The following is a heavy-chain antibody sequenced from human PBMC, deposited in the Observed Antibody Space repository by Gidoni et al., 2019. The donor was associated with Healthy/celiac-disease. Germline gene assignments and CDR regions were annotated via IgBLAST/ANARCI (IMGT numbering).Heavy chain of an antibody. Sequence: QVQLQQWGAGLLKPSETLSLTCAVYGWSVSGYYWSWIRQPPGKGLEWIGEINHSRSTNYNPSLKSRVTISVDTSKNQFSLKLSSVTAADTAVYYCARGRNRGYSSSWYYYYYYMDVWGKGTTVTVSS. CDR3: ARGRNRGYSSSWYYYYYYMDV. J-gene: IGHJ6*03. CDR1: GWSVSGYY. D-gene: IGHD6-13*01. V-gene: IGHV4-34*01. CDR2: INHSRST.